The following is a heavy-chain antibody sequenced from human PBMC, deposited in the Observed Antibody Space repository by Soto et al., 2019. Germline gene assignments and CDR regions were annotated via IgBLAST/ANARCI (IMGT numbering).Heavy chain of an antibody. Sequence: GGSLRLSCAASGFTFSNAWMNWVRQAPGKGLEWVGRIKSKTDGGTTDYAAPVKGRLTISRDDSKNTLYLQMNSLKTEDTAVYYCAREILTGYSHDAFDIWGQGTMVTVSS. CDR3: AREILTGYSHDAFDI. J-gene: IGHJ3*02. D-gene: IGHD3-9*01. CDR1: GFTFSNAW. V-gene: IGHV3-15*07. CDR2: IKSKTDGGTT.